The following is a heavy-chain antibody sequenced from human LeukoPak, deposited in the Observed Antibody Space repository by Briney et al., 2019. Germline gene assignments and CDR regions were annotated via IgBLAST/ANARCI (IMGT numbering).Heavy chain of an antibody. V-gene: IGHV3-23*01. J-gene: IGHJ3*02. D-gene: IGHD2-2*01. CDR3: AKFASTSCCQSAFDI. Sequence: GGSLRLSCAASGFTFSSYAMSWVRQAPGKGLEWVSAISGSDYSTYYADSVKGRFTISRDNSKNTLYLQMNSLRAEDAAVYYCAKFASTSCCQSAFDIWGQGTMVTVSS. CDR1: GFTFSSYA. CDR2: ISGSDYST.